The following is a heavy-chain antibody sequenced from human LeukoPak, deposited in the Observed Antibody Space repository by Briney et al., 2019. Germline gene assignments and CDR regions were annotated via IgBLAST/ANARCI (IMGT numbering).Heavy chain of an antibody. D-gene: IGHD2-15*01. Sequence: GGSLRLSCVVSGFTFSSYGFHWVRQAPGKGLEWVAGISYDGSNEFYADSVKGRFTISRDNPKNTVYLQMNSLRAEDTAVYYCAQQVGYCSSGSCYFTYWGQGTLVTVSS. CDR1: GFTFSSYG. CDR3: AQQVGYCSSGSCYFTY. CDR2: ISYDGSNE. V-gene: IGHV3-30*03. J-gene: IGHJ1*01.